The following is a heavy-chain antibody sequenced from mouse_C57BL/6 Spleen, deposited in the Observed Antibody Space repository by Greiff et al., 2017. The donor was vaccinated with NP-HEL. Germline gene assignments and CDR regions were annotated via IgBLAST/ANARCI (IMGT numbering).Heavy chain of an antibody. Sequence: VKLMESGAELVKPGASVKMSCKASGYTFTSYWITWVKQRPGQGLEWIGDIYPGSGSTNYNEKFKSKATLTVDTSSSTAYMQLSSLTSEDSAVYYCALYDGYLDYWGQGTTLTVSS. J-gene: IGHJ2*01. V-gene: IGHV1-55*01. D-gene: IGHD2-3*01. CDR3: ALYDGYLDY. CDR2: IYPGSGST. CDR1: GYTFTSYW.